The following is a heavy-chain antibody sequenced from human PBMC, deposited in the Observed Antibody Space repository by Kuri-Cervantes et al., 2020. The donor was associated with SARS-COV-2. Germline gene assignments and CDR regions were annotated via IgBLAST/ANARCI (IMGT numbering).Heavy chain of an antibody. D-gene: IGHD3-3*01. CDR3: ARDTYDFWSGPRCNWFDP. CDR1: GGSISSGSYY. CDR2: IYTSGST. Sequence: SETLSLTCTVSGGSISSGSYYWSWIRQPAGKGLEWIGHIYTSGSTNYNPSLKSRVTISVDTSKNQFPLKLSSVTAAGTAVYYCARDTYDFWSGPRCNWFDPWGQGTLVTVSS. V-gene: IGHV4-61*09. J-gene: IGHJ5*02.